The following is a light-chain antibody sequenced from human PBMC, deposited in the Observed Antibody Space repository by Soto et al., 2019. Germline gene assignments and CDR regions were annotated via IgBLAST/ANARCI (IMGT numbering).Light chain of an antibody. CDR2: AAS. V-gene: IGKV1-39*01. CDR1: QSISSY. CDR3: QQSYSTPPT. J-gene: IGKJ1*01. Sequence: DIQMTQSPSSLSASVGDRVTITCRASQSISSYLNWYQQKPGKAPKLLNYAASSLQSGVPSRFSGSGSGTVFTLTISSLQPEDFATYYCQQSYSTPPTFGQGTKVDIK.